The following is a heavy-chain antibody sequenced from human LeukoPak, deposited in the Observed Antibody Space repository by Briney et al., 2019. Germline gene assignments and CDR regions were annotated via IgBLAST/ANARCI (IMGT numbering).Heavy chain of an antibody. Sequence: PGGSLRLSCAASGFTFDDYAMHWVRQAPGKGLEWVSLISGDGGTTYYADSTRGRFTISRDNTKNSLYLQMNSLRTEDTALYYCAKDYGGEAAWHRAADYWGPGTLVTVSS. D-gene: IGHD2-15*01. CDR3: AKDYGGEAAWHRAADY. CDR1: GFTFDDYA. CDR2: ISGDGGTT. V-gene: IGHV3-43*02. J-gene: IGHJ4*02.